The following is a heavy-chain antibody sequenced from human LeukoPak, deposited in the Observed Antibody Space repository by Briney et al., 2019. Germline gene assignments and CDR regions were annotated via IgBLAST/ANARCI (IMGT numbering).Heavy chain of an antibody. J-gene: IGHJ4*02. CDR1: GFTFSTYV. D-gene: IGHD3-10*01. CDR3: AQVQRGSSTGPFDY. CDR2: IRYDGSYQ. V-gene: IGHV3-30*02. Sequence: PGGALRLSCAASGFTFSTYVMHCVRQAPGRGGEWVTFIRYDGSYQYYAGSVRGRFTISRDNSKNTLYMQMNSLRAEDTAVYSGAQVQRGSSTGPFDYWGQGTLVTVSS.